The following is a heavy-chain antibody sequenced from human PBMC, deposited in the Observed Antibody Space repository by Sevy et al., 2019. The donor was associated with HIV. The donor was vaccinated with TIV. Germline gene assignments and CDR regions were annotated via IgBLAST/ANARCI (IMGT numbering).Heavy chain of an antibody. D-gene: IGHD6-19*01. J-gene: IGHJ4*02. V-gene: IGHV3-23*01. CDR3: AKDLAVAVTRPFDY. CDR2: ISGSGGST. Sequence: GGSMRLSCAASGFTFSSYAMSWVRQAPGKGLEWVSAISGSGGSTYYADSVKGRFTISRDNSKNTLYLQMNSLRAEDTAVYYCAKDLAVAVTRPFDYWGQGTLVTVS. CDR1: GFTFSSYA.